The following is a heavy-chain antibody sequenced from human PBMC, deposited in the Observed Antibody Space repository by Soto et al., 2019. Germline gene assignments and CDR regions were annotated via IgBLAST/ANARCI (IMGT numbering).Heavy chain of an antibody. CDR1: GFTFDDYA. Sequence: DVQLVESGGGLAQPGRSLRLSCAASGFTFDDYAMHWVRQPPGKGLEWVSDISWNSGSIGYADSVKGQFTISRDNAKKSLYLQMNSLTAEETALYDCASGRGYEILAGYYPYFDYWGQGTMVTVSS. CDR3: ASGRGYEILAGYYPYFDY. J-gene: IGHJ4*02. CDR2: ISWNSGSI. D-gene: IGHD3-9*01. V-gene: IGHV3-9*01.